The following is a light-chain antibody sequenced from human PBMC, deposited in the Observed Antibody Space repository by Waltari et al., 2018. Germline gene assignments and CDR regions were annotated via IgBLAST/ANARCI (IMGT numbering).Light chain of an antibody. Sequence: QSALTQPPSASGSPGPSVTIPCPGTSSDIGRSKYVSWYQQHPPKAPKLMIYEVNKRPSGVPDRFSGSKSGNTASLTVSGLQADDEADYYCSSYAGSSNLIFGGGTKLTVL. CDR2: EVN. V-gene: IGLV2-8*01. J-gene: IGLJ2*01. CDR1: SSDIGRSKY. CDR3: SSYAGSSNLI.